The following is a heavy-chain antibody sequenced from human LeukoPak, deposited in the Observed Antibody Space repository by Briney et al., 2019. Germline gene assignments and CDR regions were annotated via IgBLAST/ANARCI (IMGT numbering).Heavy chain of an antibody. J-gene: IGHJ3*02. CDR1: GFTFSSYA. CDR2: ISGSGGST. CDR3: AKVVWGTVAAAGAFGI. D-gene: IGHD3-16*01. Sequence: GGSLRLSCAASGFTFSSYAMSWVRQAPGKGLEWVSAISGSGGSTYYADSVKGRFTISRDNSKNTLYLQMNSLRAEDTAVYYCAKVVWGTVAAAGAFGIWGQGTMVTVSS. V-gene: IGHV3-23*01.